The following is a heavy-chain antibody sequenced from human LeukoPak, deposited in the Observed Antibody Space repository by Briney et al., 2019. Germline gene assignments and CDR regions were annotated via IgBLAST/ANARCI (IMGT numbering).Heavy chain of an antibody. D-gene: IGHD3-10*01. V-gene: IGHV3-9*01. Sequence: PGGSLRLSCAASGFTFDDYAMHWVRQAPGKGLEWVSVISWNSGSIGYADSVKGRFTISRDNAKNSLYLQMNSLRAEDTALYYCAKARLRYYGSGRPDYWGQGTLVTVSS. CDR2: ISWNSGSI. CDR3: AKARLRYYGSGRPDY. J-gene: IGHJ4*02. CDR1: GFTFDDYA.